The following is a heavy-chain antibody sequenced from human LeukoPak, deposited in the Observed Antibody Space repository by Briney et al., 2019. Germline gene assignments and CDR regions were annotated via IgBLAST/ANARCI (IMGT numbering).Heavy chain of an antibody. D-gene: IGHD3-3*01. CDR3: AKDGVLRFLEWFDYYFDY. J-gene: IGHJ4*02. CDR1: GFTFSSYA. V-gene: IGHV3-23*01. CDR2: ISGSGGST. Sequence: GGSLRLSCAASGFTFSSYAMSWVRQAPGKGLEWVSAISGSGGSTYYAGSVKGRFTISRDNSKNTLYLQMNSLRAEDTAVYYCAKDGVLRFLEWFDYYFDYWGQGTLVTVSS.